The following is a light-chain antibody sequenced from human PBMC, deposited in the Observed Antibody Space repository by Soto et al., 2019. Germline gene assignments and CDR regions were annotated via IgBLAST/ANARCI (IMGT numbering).Light chain of an antibody. CDR2: VVS. CDR3: SSFTTSHTYG. J-gene: IGLJ1*01. CDR1: SVDVGAYDF. Sequence: QSALTQPHSVSGSPGQSVTISCTGTSVDVGAYDFVSWYQQHPGKAPKLLIYVVSGRPSGVPHRFSGSKSGNAASLTISGLQAEDEADYYCSSFTTSHTYGFGSGTKVTVL. V-gene: IGLV2-11*01.